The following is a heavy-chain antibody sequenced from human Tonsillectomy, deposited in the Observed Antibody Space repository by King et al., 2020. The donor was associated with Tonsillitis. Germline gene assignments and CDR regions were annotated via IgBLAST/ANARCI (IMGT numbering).Heavy chain of an antibody. CDR3: ARIRGGYNFEDAFDI. V-gene: IGHV1-2*02. CDR1: GYTFTGYY. J-gene: IGHJ3*02. CDR2: INPNSGGT. Sequence: QLVQSGAEVKKPGASVKVSCKASGYTFTGYYMHWVRQAPGQGLEWMGWINPNSGGTNYAQKFQGRVTMTRDTSISTAYMELSRLRSDDTAVYYCARIRGGYNFEDAFDIWGQGTMVTVSS. D-gene: IGHD5-24*01.